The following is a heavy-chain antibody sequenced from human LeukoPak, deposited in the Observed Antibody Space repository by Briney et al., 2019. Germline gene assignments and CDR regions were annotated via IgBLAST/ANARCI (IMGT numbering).Heavy chain of an antibody. J-gene: IGHJ3*02. CDR3: ARAYSSSWYLGNDAFDI. D-gene: IGHD6-13*01. Sequence: ASVKVSCKPAGGTFSSYAISWVRQAPGHGLEWMGGIIPIFGTANYAQKFQRRVTITTDESTSTAYMELSSLRSEDTAVYYCARAYSSSWYLGNDAFDIWGQGTMVTVSS. V-gene: IGHV1-69*05. CDR2: IIPIFGTA. CDR1: GGTFSSYA.